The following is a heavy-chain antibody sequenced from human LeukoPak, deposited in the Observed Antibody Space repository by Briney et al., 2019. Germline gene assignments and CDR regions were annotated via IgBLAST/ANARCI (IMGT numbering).Heavy chain of an antibody. CDR2: IRYDGSNK. Sequence: GGSLRLSCAASGFTFSSYGMHWVRQAPGKGLEWVAFIRYDGSNKYYADSVKGRFTISRDNSKNTLYLQMNSLRAEDTAVYYCAKDHEYCSSTSCYATTEWLFDYWGQGTLVTVSS. CDR3: AKDHEYCSSTSCYATTEWLFDY. J-gene: IGHJ4*02. D-gene: IGHD2-2*01. CDR1: GFTFSSYG. V-gene: IGHV3-30*02.